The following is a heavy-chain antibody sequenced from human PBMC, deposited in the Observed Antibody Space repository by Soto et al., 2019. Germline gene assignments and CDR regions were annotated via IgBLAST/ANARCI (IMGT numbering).Heavy chain of an antibody. V-gene: IGHV3-30*03. CDR2: ISSDGSNE. J-gene: IGHJ4*02. Sequence: GGSLRLSCAASGFTFSTYGMHWVRQAPGKGLEWVALISSDGSNEYYADSVKGRFTISRDNSQNTLYLQMNSLRAEDTAVYYCHGYGHWGQGTLVTVSS. CDR3: HGYGH. CDR1: GFTFSTYG. D-gene: IGHD5-12*01.